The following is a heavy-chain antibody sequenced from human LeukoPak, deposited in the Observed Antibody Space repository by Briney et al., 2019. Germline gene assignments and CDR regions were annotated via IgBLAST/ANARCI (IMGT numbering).Heavy chain of an antibody. V-gene: IGHV4-59*01. D-gene: IGHD1-26*01. CDR2: VDYSGST. Sequence: PSETLSLTCTVSGDSISTYYWRWIRQPPGKELEWIGYVDYSGSTNYNPSLKSRLTISIDTSKNQFSLRLSSVTAADSALYHCARVGSGSFDYWGQGTLVTVSS. CDR3: ARVGSGSFDY. J-gene: IGHJ4*02. CDR1: GDSISTYY.